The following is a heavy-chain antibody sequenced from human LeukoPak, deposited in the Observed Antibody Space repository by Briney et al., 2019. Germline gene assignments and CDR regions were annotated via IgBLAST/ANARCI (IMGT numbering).Heavy chain of an antibody. V-gene: IGHV1-69*13. Sequence: SVKVSCKASGGTFSSYAISWVRQAPGQGLEWMGGIIPIFGTANYAQKFQGRVTITADESTSTAYMELSSLRSEDTAVYYCARGTDYGDYGGTWFYYYYMDVWGEGTTVTVSS. CDR3: ARGTDYGDYGGTWFYYYYMDV. CDR2: IIPIFGTA. J-gene: IGHJ6*03. CDR1: GGTFSSYA. D-gene: IGHD4-17*01.